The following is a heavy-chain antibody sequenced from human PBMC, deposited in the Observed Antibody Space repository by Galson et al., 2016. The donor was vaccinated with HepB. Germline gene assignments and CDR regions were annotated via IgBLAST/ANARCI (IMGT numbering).Heavy chain of an antibody. J-gene: IGHJ5*02. CDR3: ARAAIIPGARMVFDP. Sequence: ETLSLTCTVSGASINDSTWWTWVRQAPGRGLEWIGEIFHTGTSNNNPFLSSRFTLSIDTSKNQFSLNLTSATAADTAVYYCARAAIIPGARMVFDPWGQGTLVTVSS. CDR1: GASINDSTW. D-gene: IGHD2-2*01. CDR2: IFHTGTS. V-gene: IGHV4-4*02.